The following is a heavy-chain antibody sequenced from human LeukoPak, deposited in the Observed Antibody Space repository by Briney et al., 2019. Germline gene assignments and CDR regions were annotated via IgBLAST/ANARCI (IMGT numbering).Heavy chain of an antibody. V-gene: IGHV3-7*03. Sequence: GGSLRLSCAASGFTFSSYSMNWVRQAPGKGLEWVANINQDGSEKYYVDSVKGRFTISRDNAKNSLYLQMNSLRAEDTAVYYCARGWASSRRKAFDIWGQGTMVTVSS. CDR1: GFTFSSYS. CDR3: ARGWASSRRKAFDI. J-gene: IGHJ3*02. CDR2: INQDGSEK. D-gene: IGHD3-16*01.